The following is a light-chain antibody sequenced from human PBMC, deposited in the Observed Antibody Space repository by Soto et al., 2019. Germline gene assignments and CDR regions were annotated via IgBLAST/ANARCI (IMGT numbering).Light chain of an antibody. CDR2: ANN. Sequence: QSVLTQLPSVSGAPGQRVTISCTGSTSNIGAGYDVHWYQQLPRAATKLLMYANNNRASGVPVRFSASKSGTSASLAITGLPADDEADYCCQTYDSGLNVVVFGGGTKLTGL. J-gene: IGLJ2*01. CDR1: TSNIGAGYD. CDR3: QTYDSGLNVVV. V-gene: IGLV1-40*01.